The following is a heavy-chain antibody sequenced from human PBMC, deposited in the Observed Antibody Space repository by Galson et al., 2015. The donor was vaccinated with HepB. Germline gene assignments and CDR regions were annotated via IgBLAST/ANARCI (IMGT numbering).Heavy chain of an antibody. J-gene: IGHJ4*02. V-gene: IGHV3-21*01. D-gene: IGHD6-19*01. CDR3: ARSGLVSKQWLVRGDFDY. CDR1: RFIFSSYS. Sequence: SLRLSCAASRFIFSSYSMNWVRQAPGKGLEWVSSISSSSSYIYYADSVKGRFTISRDNAENSLYLQMNSLRAEDTAVYYCARSGLVSKQWLVRGDFDYWGQGTLVTVSS. CDR2: ISSSSSYI.